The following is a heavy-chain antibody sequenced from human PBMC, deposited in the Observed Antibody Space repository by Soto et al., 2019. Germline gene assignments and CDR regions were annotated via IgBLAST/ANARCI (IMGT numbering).Heavy chain of an antibody. CDR2: VYYTGST. Sequence: PSETLSLTCTVSGDSISSGDYYWTWIRQPPGKGLEWIGYVYYTGSTFNTPSLKSRVTISVDTSKNQFSLQLTSVTAADTAVYYCARDKITGLFDYWGQGTLVTVSS. D-gene: IGHD2-8*02. J-gene: IGHJ4*02. CDR3: ARDKITGLFDY. V-gene: IGHV4-30-4*01. CDR1: GDSISSGDYY.